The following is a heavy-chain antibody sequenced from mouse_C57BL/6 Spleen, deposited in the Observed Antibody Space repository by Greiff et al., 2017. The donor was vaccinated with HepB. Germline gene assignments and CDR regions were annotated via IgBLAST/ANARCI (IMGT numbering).Heavy chain of an antibody. Sequence: EVQLKESGGGLVQPGGSMKLSCVASGFTFSNYWMNWVRQSPEKGLEWVAQIRLKSDNYATHYAESVKGRFTISRDDSKSSVYLQMNNLRAEDTGIYYCTVDDDDGYFDVWGTGTTVTVSS. J-gene: IGHJ1*03. CDR3: TVDDDDGYFDV. CDR2: IRLKSDNYAT. D-gene: IGHD2-4*01. CDR1: GFTFSNYW. V-gene: IGHV6-3*01.